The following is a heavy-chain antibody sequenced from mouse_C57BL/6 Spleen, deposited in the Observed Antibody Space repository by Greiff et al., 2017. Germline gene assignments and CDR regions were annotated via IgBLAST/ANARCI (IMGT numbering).Heavy chain of an antibody. CDR3: ARYYYGSSHMDY. V-gene: IGHV1-54*01. J-gene: IGHJ4*01. Sequence: VQLQQSGAELVRPGTSVKVSCKASGYAFTNYLIEWVKQRPGQGLEWIGVINPGSGGTNYNEKFKGKATLTADKSSSTAYMQLSSLTSEDSAVYFCARYYYGSSHMDYWGQGTSVTVSS. CDR2: INPGSGGT. CDR1: GYAFTNYL. D-gene: IGHD1-1*01.